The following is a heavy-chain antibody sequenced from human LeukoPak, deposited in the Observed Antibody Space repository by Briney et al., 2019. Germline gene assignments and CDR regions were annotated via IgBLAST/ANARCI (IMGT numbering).Heavy chain of an antibody. CDR2: ITGSGYDT. J-gene: IGHJ4*02. V-gene: IGHV3-23*01. D-gene: IGHD4-17*01. CDR1: GFTSSSFA. Sequence: GGSLRLSCAASGFTSSSFAMSWVRQAPGKGLEWLSVITGSGYDTNSADSVKGRFTISRDNSKNTLYLQMNNLRAEDTAVYYCAKNLRVSSHYGIDYWGQGTLVTVSS. CDR3: AKNLRVSSHYGIDY.